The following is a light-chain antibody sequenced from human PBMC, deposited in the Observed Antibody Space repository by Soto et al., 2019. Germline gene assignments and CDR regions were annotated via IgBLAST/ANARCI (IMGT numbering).Light chain of an antibody. V-gene: IGKV3-11*01. J-gene: IGKJ4*01. CDR1: QSVSSN. CDR3: QQRSNWPLT. Sequence: TVRSHSLPLPSFFTKAKAPPPSRASQSVSSNLAWYQQKTGQAPRLLIYDASNRATGIPARFSGSGSGTDFTLTISSLEPEDFAVYYCQQRSNWPLTFGGGTKVDIK. CDR2: DAS.